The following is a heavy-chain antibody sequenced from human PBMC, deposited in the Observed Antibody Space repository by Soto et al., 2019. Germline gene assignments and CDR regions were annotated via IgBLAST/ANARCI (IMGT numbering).Heavy chain of an antibody. D-gene: IGHD3-3*01. V-gene: IGHV3-30-3*01. Sequence: QVQLVESGGGVVQPGRSLRLSCAASGFTFSSYAMHWVRQAPGKGLEWVAVISYDGSNKYYADSVKGRFTISRDNSKNTLYLQMNSLRAEDTAVYYCAGSITIFGVAWGQGTLVTVSS. CDR1: GFTFSSYA. CDR2: ISYDGSNK. J-gene: IGHJ5*02. CDR3: AGSITIFGVA.